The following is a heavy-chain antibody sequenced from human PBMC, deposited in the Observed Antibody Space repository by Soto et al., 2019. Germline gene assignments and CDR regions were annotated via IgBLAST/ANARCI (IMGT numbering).Heavy chain of an antibody. CDR1: GGSVNSGGYY. V-gene: IGHV4-61*03. CDR3: ARGDHGPRRFYFDT. J-gene: IGHJ4*02. CDR2: IFYNGGT. Sequence: ETLSLTCAVSGGSVNSGGYYGSWIRQPPGKGLEWIGFIFYNGGTSYNPSLGSRVTISADTSKTLFSLNLNFVTAADTAVYYCARGDHGPRRFYFDTWGQGTLVTVYS. D-gene: IGHD2-8*01.